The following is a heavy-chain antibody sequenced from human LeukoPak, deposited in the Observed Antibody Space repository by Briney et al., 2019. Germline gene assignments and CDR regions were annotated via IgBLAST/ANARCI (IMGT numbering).Heavy chain of an antibody. CDR2: INPSRGST. D-gene: IGHD1-1*01. J-gene: IGHJ5*02. CDR1: GYTFTSYY. Sequence: GASVKISCKASGYTFTSYYLHWVRQAPGQGLEWMGIINPSRGSTSYAQKFQGRVTMTRDTSTSTVYMEVSSLRPEDTAVYYCARCRYELFCNWFAPWGQGTLVTVSS. CDR3: ARCRYELFCNWFAP. V-gene: IGHV1-46*01.